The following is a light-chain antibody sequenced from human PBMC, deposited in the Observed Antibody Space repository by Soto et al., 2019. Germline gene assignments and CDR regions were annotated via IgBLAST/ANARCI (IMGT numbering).Light chain of an antibody. CDR1: SSSIGAGFD. CDR2: ANS. CDR3: HSYDSSLSDWVVV. V-gene: IGLV1-40*01. J-gene: IGLJ2*01. Sequence: QSVLTQPPSVSGAPGQRVTISCTGSSSSIGAGFDVHWYQQVPGTAPKLLIYANSNRPSGVPDRFSASKSGTSASLAITGLQAEEEADYYCHSYDSSLSDWVVVFGGGTKLTVL.